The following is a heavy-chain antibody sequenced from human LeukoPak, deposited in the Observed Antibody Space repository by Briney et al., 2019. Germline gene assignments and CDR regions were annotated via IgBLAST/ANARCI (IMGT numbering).Heavy chain of an antibody. CDR2: ISGSGSST. V-gene: IGHV3-23*01. Sequence: GGSLRLSCAASGFTFSTYGMSWVRQAPGKGLEWVSAISGSGSSTYYADSVKGRFTISRDNSRNAVSLQMNSLRAEDTAVYYCAKDQRSSPGDYWGQGTLVTVSS. CDR1: GFTFSTYG. D-gene: IGHD6-13*01. J-gene: IGHJ4*02. CDR3: AKDQRSSPGDY.